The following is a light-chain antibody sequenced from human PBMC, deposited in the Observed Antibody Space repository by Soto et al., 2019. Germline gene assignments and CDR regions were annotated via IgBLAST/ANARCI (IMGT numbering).Light chain of an antibody. CDR2: GAS. V-gene: IGKV3-20*01. Sequence: VMTQAPATLSVSPGERATLSCRASQTINNNVAWYQLKDGQVPRLVIYGASTRATDIPDRFSGSGSGTDFTLTISRLEPEDFAVYYCQQYGSSIQTFGQGTKVDIK. CDR1: QTINNN. J-gene: IGKJ1*01. CDR3: QQYGSSIQT.